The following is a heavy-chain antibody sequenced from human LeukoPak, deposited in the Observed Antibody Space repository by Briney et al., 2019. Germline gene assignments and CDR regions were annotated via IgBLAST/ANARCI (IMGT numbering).Heavy chain of an antibody. V-gene: IGHV4-61*02. Sequence: SQTLSLTCTVSGNSISSGSYFWTWIRQPAGKGLEWIGRMYTSGSTKYNPSLKSRVTISVDTPQNQFSLKLSSVTAADTAVYYCARLKSFSGYFGVFDIWGQGTMVTVSS. D-gene: IGHD4-17*01. CDR1: GNSISSGSYF. CDR3: ARLKSFSGYFGVFDI. J-gene: IGHJ3*02. CDR2: MYTSGST.